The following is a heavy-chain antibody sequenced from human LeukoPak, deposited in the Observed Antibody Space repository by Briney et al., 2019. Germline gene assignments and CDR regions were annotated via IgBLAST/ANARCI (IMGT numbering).Heavy chain of an antibody. D-gene: IGHD3-10*01. Sequence: GGSLRLSCAASGSTFSTYSMTWVRQAPGKGLEWVSSISSSSTYIHYADSVKGRFTISRDNAKNSLFLQMSSLRAEDTAVYYCARDAMVRGVLIDYWGQGTLVTVSS. CDR1: GSTFSTYS. CDR3: ARDAMVRGVLIDY. V-gene: IGHV3-21*01. J-gene: IGHJ4*02. CDR2: ISSSSTYI.